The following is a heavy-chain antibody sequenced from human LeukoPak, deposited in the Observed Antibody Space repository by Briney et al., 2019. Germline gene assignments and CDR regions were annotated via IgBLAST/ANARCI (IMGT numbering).Heavy chain of an antibody. CDR3: ARDGPLTRRTYYCSGGSCYFPRNHYYYYMDV. CDR2: IYTSGST. CDR1: GGSISSGSYY. Sequence: PSQTLSLTCTVSGGSISSGSYYWSWIRQPAGKGLEWIGRIYTSGSTNYNPSLKSRVTISVDTSKNQFSLKLSSVTAADTAVYYCARDGPLTRRTYYCSGGSCYFPRNHYYYYMDVWGKGTTVTVSS. V-gene: IGHV4-61*02. D-gene: IGHD2-15*01. J-gene: IGHJ6*03.